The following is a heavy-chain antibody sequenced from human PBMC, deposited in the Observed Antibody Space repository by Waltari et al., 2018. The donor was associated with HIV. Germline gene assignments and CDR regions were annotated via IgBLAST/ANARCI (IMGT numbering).Heavy chain of an antibody. CDR2: ISGSTNTK. V-gene: IGHV3-48*02. Sequence: EVQLVESGGGLVQPGGTLRLSCSVSGFIITTYSIYWVRQRPGKGLELISDISGSTNTKYYAESVKGRFTVSRDNAKNSAFLDMSALRDDDTAIYYCARDKLGDSAPVWGQGP. J-gene: IGHJ6*02. CDR1: GFIITTYS. CDR3: ARDKLGDSAPV. D-gene: IGHD1-26*01.